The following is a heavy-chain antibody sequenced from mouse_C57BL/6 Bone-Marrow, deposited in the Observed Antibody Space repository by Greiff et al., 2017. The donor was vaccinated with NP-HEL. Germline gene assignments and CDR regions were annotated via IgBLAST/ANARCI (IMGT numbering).Heavy chain of an antibody. D-gene: IGHD1-1*01. CDR2: IDPETGGT. Sequence: VQLVESGAELVRPGASVTLSCKASGYTFTDYEMHWVKQTPVHGLEWIGAIDPETGGTAYNQKFKGKAILTADKSSSTAYMELRSLTSEDSAVYYCTIIYYYGNWYFDVWGTGTTVTVSS. CDR1: GYTFTDYE. V-gene: IGHV1-15*01. J-gene: IGHJ1*03. CDR3: TIIYYYGNWYFDV.